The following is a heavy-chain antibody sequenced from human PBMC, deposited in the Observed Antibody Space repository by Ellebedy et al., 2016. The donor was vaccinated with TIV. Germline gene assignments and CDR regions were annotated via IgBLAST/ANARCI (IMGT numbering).Heavy chain of an antibody. D-gene: IGHD3-10*01. CDR1: GFTFSTFS. Sequence: ESLKISCAASGFTFSTFSMLWFRQAPGKGPEWVSSISGPSRYIYYADSVRGRFTISRDNPKNSLYLQMDSLRDEDTAVYYCARPGGYWGRGTLVTVSS. CDR2: ISGPSRYI. J-gene: IGHJ4*02. CDR3: ARPGGY. V-gene: IGHV3-21*06.